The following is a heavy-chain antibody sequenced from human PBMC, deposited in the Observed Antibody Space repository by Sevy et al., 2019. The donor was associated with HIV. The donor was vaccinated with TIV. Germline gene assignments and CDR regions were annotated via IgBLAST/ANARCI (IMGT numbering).Heavy chain of an antibody. V-gene: IGHV3-30-3*01. CDR2: IAYDGSNK. Sequence: GGSLRLSCAASGFTFSSYAMHWVHQAPGKGLEWVAVIAYDGSNKYYADSVKGRFTISRDNSKNTLYLQMNSLRAEDTAVYYCARDGSSRWYITYWFDPWGQGTLVTVSS. CDR1: GFTFSSYA. D-gene: IGHD6-13*01. J-gene: IGHJ5*02. CDR3: ARDGSSRWYITYWFDP.